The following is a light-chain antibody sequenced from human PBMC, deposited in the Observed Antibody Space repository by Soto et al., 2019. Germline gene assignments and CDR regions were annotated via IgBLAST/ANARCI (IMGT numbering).Light chain of an antibody. V-gene: IGKV3-15*01. CDR2: GAS. CDR3: QQYSNWPPIT. CDR1: QSVSSY. J-gene: IGKJ5*01. Sequence: EIVLTQSPATLSLSPGERATLSCRASQSVSSYLAWYQQKPGQAPRLLIYGASTRATGIPARFSGSGSGTEFTLTISSLQSEDFAVYYCQQYSNWPPITFGQGTRREIK.